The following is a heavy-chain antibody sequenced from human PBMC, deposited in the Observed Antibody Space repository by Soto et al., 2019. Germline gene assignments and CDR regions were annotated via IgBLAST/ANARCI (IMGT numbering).Heavy chain of an antibody. V-gene: IGHV1-2*04. CDR1: GYTFTGYY. D-gene: IGHD3-10*01. J-gene: IGHJ6*02. CDR3: ARDFTDYYGSGSPPYGMDV. CDR2: INPNSGGT. Sequence: GASVKVSCKASGYTFTGYYMHWVRQAPGQGLEWMGWINPNSGGTNYAQKFQGWATMTRDTSISTAYMELSRLRSDDTAVYYCARDFTDYYGSGSPPYGMDVWGQGTTVTVSS.